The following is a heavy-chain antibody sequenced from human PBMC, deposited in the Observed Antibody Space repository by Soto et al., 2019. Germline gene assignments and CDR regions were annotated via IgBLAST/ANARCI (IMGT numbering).Heavy chain of an antibody. CDR3: TTGRAGSSSFDYYYGMDV. J-gene: IGHJ6*02. CDR2: ISGSGGST. V-gene: IGHV3-23*01. D-gene: IGHD2-15*01. Sequence: GGSLRLSCAASGFTFSSYAMSWVRQAPGKGLEWVSAISGSGGSTYYADSVKGRFTISRDNSKNTLYLQMNSLKTEDTAVYYCTTGRAGSSSFDYYYGMDVWGQGTTVTVSS. CDR1: GFTFSSYA.